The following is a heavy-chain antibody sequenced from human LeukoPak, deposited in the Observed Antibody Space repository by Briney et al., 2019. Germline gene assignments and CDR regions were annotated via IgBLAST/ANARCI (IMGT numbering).Heavy chain of an antibody. V-gene: IGHV4-59*05. CDR3: ARVYGSGSYYNGYYYYYMDV. CDR1: GGSISSYY. D-gene: IGHD3-10*01. Sequence: PSETLSLTCTVSGGSISSYYWSWIRQPPGKGLEWIGSIYYSGSTYYNPSLKSRVTISVDTSKNQFSLKLSSVTAADTAVYYCARVYGSGSYYNGYYYYYMDVWGKGTTVTISS. J-gene: IGHJ6*03. CDR2: IYYSGST.